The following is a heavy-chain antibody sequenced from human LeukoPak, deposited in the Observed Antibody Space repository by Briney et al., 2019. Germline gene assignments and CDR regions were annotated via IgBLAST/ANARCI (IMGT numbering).Heavy chain of an antibody. CDR3: ATDWYSGFDS. CDR1: GFTFSDYW. V-gene: IGHV3-74*01. CDR2: INSDGSST. J-gene: IGHJ4*02. D-gene: IGHD1-26*01. Sequence: GGSLRLSCAASGFTFSDYWMHWVRQAPGQGLVWVSHINSDGSSTNYADSVKGRFTISRDKAKNTLYLQMNSLRAEDTAVSYCATDWYSGFDSCGQGTLVTVSS.